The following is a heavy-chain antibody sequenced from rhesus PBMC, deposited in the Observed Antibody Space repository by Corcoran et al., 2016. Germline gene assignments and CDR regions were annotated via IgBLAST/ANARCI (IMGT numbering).Heavy chain of an antibody. CDR1: GGSISGGYD. Sequence: QVQLQQWGEGLVKPSETLSLTCAVSGGSISGGYDWSWIRQPPGKGLELIGYIYGSRGSTHYNPSLKSRVTILTDASTHEFSLKLSSVTAADPAVYYCARDRAAAGRFDYWGQGVLVTVSS. J-gene: IGHJ4*01. CDR2: IYGSRGST. D-gene: IGHD6-31*01. CDR3: ARDRAAAGRFDY. V-gene: IGHV4-76*01.